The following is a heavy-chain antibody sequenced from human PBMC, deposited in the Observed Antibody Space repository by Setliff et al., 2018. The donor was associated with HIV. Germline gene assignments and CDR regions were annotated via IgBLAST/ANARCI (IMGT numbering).Heavy chain of an antibody. Sequence: SVRVSCKASGGTFSNHGISWVRQAPGQGLEWMGVIIPILGTTQFAQKFQGRLTITAEESTSTAYMELSSLKSEDTAVYYCARARGIITTFDYWGQGTLVTVSS. D-gene: IGHD3-22*01. J-gene: IGHJ4*02. CDR3: ARARGIITTFDY. CDR1: GGTFSNHG. V-gene: IGHV1-69*13. CDR2: IIPILGTT.